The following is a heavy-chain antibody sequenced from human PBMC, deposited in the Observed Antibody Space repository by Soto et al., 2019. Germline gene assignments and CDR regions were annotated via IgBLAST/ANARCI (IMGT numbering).Heavy chain of an antibody. D-gene: IGHD3-22*01. V-gene: IGHV3-11*06. CDR1: GFTFSDYY. J-gene: IGHJ5*02. Sequence: PGGSLRLSCAASGFTFSDYYMNWIRQAPGKGLEWVSYISSGKTYTKFADSVKGRFTISRDNAKNSLYLQMNSLRAEYTAVYYCARQDDTTVDFFVPWGQGTLVTVSS. CDR2: ISSGKTYT. CDR3: ARQDDTTVDFFVP.